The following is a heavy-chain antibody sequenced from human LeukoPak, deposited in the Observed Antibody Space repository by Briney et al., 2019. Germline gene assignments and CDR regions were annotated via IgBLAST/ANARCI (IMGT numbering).Heavy chain of an antibody. CDR3: ARGFGSSWYRDY. CDR2: INHSGST. Sequence: SSETLSLTCAVYGGSFSGYYWGWIRQPPGKGLEWIGEINHSGSTNYNPSLKGRVTISVDTSKNQFSLKLSSVTAADTAVYYCARGFGSSWYRDYWGQGTLVTVSS. V-gene: IGHV4-34*01. D-gene: IGHD6-13*01. CDR1: GGSFSGYY. J-gene: IGHJ4*02.